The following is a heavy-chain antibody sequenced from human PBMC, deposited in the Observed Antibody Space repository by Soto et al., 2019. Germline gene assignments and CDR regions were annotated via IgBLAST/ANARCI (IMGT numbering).Heavy chain of an antibody. Sequence: PSETLSLTCTVAGGSISSSSYYWDWIRQPPGKGLEWIGNIYYSGSTYYNPSLKSRVTISVDTSENQFSLKLNSVTAADTAIYSCAKTGGSVALRTNSYFDLWGRGTLVTVSS. V-gene: IGHV4-39*01. CDR2: IYYSGST. CDR3: AKTGGSVALRTNSYFDL. J-gene: IGHJ2*01. CDR1: GGSISSSSYY. D-gene: IGHD3-10*01.